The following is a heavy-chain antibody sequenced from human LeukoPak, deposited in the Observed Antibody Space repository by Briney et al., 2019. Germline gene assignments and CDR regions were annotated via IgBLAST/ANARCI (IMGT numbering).Heavy chain of an antibody. CDR3: ARDRHYGSGSSYYFDY. D-gene: IGHD3-10*01. CDR2: IWYDGSNK. Sequence: PGRSPRLSCAASGFTFSSYGMHWVRQAPGKGLEWVAVIWYDGSNKYYADSVKGRFTISRDNSKNTLYLQMNSLRAEDTAVYYCARDRHYGSGSSYYFDYWGQGTLVTASS. J-gene: IGHJ4*02. V-gene: IGHV3-33*01. CDR1: GFTFSSYG.